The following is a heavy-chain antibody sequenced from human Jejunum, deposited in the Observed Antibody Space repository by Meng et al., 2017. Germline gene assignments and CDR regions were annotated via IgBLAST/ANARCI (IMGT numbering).Heavy chain of an antibody. CDR2: TNTYSGVP. Sequence: QVQLVQSGSEVKKPGASVKVSCKASGYTFTGYYMHWVREAPGQGLEWMGRTNTYSGVPNYAQKFQGRVTMTTDTSINTAYMELSGLSSDDTALYYCASNVDCTSTSCYAYWGQGTLVTVSS. V-gene: IGHV1-2*06. CDR1: GYTFTGYY. D-gene: IGHD2-2*01. CDR3: ASNVDCTSTSCYAY. J-gene: IGHJ4*02.